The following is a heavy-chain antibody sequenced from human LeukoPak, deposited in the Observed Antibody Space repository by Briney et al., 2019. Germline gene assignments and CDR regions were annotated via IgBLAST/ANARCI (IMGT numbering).Heavy chain of an antibody. CDR1: GFTFSSYW. CDR3: ARATGRTTFDY. Sequence: GGSLRLSCAASGFTFSSYWMHWVRQAPGKGLVWVSRINSDGSSTSYADSVKGRFTISRDNAKNTLYLQMNSLRAEDTAVYYWARATGRTTFDYWGQGTLVTVSS. J-gene: IGHJ4*02. D-gene: IGHD1-14*01. V-gene: IGHV3-74*01. CDR2: INSDGSST.